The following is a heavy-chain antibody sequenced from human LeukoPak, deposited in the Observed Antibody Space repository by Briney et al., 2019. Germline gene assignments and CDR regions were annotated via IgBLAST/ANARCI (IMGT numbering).Heavy chain of an antibody. CDR1: GGSFSGYY. J-gene: IGHJ6*02. Sequence: SETLSLTCAVYGGSFSGYYWSWIRQPPGKGLEWIGEINHSGSTNYNPSLKSRVTISVDTSKNQFSLKLSSVTAADTAVYYCARAPPSSYYYGSGSYYTSPYYGMDVWGQGTTVTVSS. V-gene: IGHV4-34*01. CDR3: ARAPPSSYYYGSGSYYTSPYYGMDV. CDR2: INHSGST. D-gene: IGHD3-10*01.